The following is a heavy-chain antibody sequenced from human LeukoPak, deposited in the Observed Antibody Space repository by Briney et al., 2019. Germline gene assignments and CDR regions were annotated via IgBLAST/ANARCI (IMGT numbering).Heavy chain of an antibody. V-gene: IGHV3-48*04. CDR3: ARDRLEAVADDDYFDY. Sequence: GGSLRLSCAASGFTFSSYSMNWVRQAPGKGLEWVSYISSSSSTIYYADSVKGRFTISRDNAKNSLYLQMNSLRVEDTAVYYCARDRLEAVADDDYFDYWGQGTLVTVSS. D-gene: IGHD6-19*01. J-gene: IGHJ4*02. CDR1: GFTFSSYS. CDR2: ISSSSSTI.